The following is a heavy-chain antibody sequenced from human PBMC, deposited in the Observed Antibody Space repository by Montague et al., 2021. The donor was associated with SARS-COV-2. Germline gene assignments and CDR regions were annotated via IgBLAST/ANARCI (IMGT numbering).Heavy chain of an antibody. D-gene: IGHD3-10*01. CDR3: ARYRRRFAEIYDTYYDYGLNV. V-gene: IGHV4-34*01. J-gene: IGHJ6*02. CDR1: GGSFSVHY. Sequence: SETLSLTCAVYGGSFSVHYWTWIRQPPGKGLEWIGQINQSGSIKYNPSLKSRVTISIDTSKNQFSLKMTSMTAADTGVYYCARYRRRFAEIYDTYYDYGLNVWGQGTTVTVFS. CDR2: INQSGSI.